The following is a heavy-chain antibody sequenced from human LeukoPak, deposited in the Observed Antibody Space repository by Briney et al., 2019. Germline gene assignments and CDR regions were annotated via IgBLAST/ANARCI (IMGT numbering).Heavy chain of an antibody. CDR3: ARVGYYDFWSGYYTDPHFDY. D-gene: IGHD3-3*01. V-gene: IGHV1-69*01. CDR1: GGTFSSYA. Sequence: SVKVSCKASGGTFSSYAISWVRQAPGQGLEWMGGIIPIFGTANYAQKFQGRVTITADESTSTAHMELSSLRSEDTAVYYCARVGYYDFWSGYYTDPHFDYWGQGTLVTVSS. J-gene: IGHJ4*02. CDR2: IIPIFGTA.